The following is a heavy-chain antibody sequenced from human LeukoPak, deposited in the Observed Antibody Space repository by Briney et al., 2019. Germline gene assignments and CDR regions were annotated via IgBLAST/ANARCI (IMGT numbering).Heavy chain of an antibody. CDR1: GYSISSGYY. Sequence: SETLSLTCTVSGYSISSGYYWGWIRQPPGKGLEWIGSIYHSGSTYYNPSLKSRVTISVDTSKNQFSLKLSSVTAADTAVYYCAGDLYCNSTSCLDYWGQGTLVTVSS. V-gene: IGHV4-38-2*02. D-gene: IGHD2-2*01. CDR3: AGDLYCNSTSCLDY. CDR2: IYHSGST. J-gene: IGHJ4*02.